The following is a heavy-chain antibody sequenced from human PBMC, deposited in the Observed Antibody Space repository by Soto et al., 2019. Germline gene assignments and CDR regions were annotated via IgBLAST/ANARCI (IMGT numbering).Heavy chain of an antibody. V-gene: IGHV3-15*01. CDR3: DTGQYCDY. CDR2: IKSKPDGGTT. CDR1: GFSFKNAW. J-gene: IGHJ4*02. Sequence: SLRLSCAASGFSFKNAWMSWVRQVPEKGLEWVGRIKSKPDGGTTDYTAPVKGRFTISRDDSKNTVYLQMNSLKIEDTALYYCDTGQYCDYWGQGILVTVSS.